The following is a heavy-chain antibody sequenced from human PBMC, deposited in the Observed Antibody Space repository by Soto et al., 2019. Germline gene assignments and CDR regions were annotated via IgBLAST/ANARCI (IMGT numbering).Heavy chain of an antibody. CDR2: IDWDDDK. CDR3: ARSLSLDYYDSSGYYYPENYFEY. D-gene: IGHD3-22*01. CDR1: GFSLSTSGMC. V-gene: IGHV2-70*11. Sequence: SGPTLVNPTQTLTLTCTFSGFSLSTSGMCVSWIRQPPGKALEWLARIDWDDDKYYSTSLKTRLTISKDTSKNQVVLTMTNMDPVDTATYYCARSLSLDYYDSSGYYYPENYFEYWGQGTLVTVSS. J-gene: IGHJ4*02.